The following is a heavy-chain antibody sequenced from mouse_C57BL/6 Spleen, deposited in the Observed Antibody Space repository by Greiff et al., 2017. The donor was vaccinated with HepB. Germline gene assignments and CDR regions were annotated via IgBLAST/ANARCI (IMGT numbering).Heavy chain of an antibody. CDR3: AATVVATRYYAMDY. Sequence: QVQLQQSGAELMKPGASVKLSCKATGYTFTGYWIEWVKQRPGHGLEWIGEILPGSGSTNYNEKFKGKARFTADTSSNTAYMQLSSLTTEDSAIYYCAATVVATRYYAMDYWGQGTSVTVSS. V-gene: IGHV1-9*01. D-gene: IGHD1-1*01. J-gene: IGHJ4*01. CDR2: ILPGSGST. CDR1: GYTFTGYW.